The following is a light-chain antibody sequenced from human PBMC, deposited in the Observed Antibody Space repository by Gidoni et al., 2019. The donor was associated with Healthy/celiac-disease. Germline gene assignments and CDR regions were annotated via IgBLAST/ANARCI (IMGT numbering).Light chain of an antibody. CDR1: QSISSY. J-gene: IGKJ3*01. CDR3: QQSYSTPMPI. Sequence: DIQMTQSPSSLSASVGDRVTITCRASQSISSYLNWYQQKPGKAPKLLIYAASSLQSGVPSRFSGSGSGTDFTLTISSLQPEDFATYYCQQSYSTPMPIVGPGTKVDIK. V-gene: IGKV1-39*01. CDR2: AAS.